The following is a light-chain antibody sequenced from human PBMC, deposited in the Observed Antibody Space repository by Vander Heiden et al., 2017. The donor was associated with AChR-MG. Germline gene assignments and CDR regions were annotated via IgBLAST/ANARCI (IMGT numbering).Light chain of an antibody. Sequence: EIVMTPSPVTLSVSPGERATLSCRASQSVGSNLAWYQQRPGQGPRLLIYGASTRATGIPARFSGSGSGTEFSLTISSLQSEDFAVYYCQQYKNWPSWTFGQGTKVEIK. V-gene: IGKV3-15*01. CDR1: QSVGSN. J-gene: IGKJ1*01. CDR3: QQYKNWPSWT. CDR2: GAS.